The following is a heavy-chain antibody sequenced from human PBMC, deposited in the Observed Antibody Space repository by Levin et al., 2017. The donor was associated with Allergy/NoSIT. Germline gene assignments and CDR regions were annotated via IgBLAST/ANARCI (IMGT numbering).Heavy chain of an antibody. CDR3: TRLDY. CDR1: GFSFSTYV. CDR2: MSDDGTTK. V-gene: IGHV3-30*09. J-gene: IGHJ4*02. Sequence: GGSLRLSCAASGFSFSTYVFHWVRQAPGKGLEWVAVMSDDGTTKFYADSVKSRFAISRDNSKNTVYLHMKSLRTDDSAVYYCTRLDYWGRGTLVAVSS. D-gene: IGHD6-25*01.